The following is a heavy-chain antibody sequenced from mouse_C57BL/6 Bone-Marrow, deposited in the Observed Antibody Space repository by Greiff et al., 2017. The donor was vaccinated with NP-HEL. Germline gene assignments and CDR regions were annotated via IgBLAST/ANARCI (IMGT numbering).Heavy chain of an antibody. CDR2: INPNNGGT. J-gene: IGHJ3*01. Sequence: EVQLQQSGPELVKPGASVKIPCKASGYTFTDYNMDWVKQSHGKSLEWIGDINPNNGGTIYNQKFKGKATLTVDKSSSTADMELRSLTSEDTAVYYCATWESYYYGSKGFAYWGQGTLVTVSA. D-gene: IGHD1-1*01. CDR3: ATWESYYYGSKGFAY. CDR1: GYTFTDYN. V-gene: IGHV1-18*01.